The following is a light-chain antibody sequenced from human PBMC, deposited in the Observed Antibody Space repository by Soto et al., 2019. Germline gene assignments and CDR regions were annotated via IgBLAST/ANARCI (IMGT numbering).Light chain of an antibody. V-gene: IGKV3-15*01. CDR1: QSVSSS. Sequence: VMTQSPATLSVSQGDTATLSCRASQSVSSSLAWYQQKPGQPPRLLIYDSSTRATGVPARFSGSGSGTEFTLTISRLQSEDFAVYYCQQYYNWRPRFGQGTKVDIK. CDR3: QQYYNWRPR. J-gene: IGKJ1*01. CDR2: DSS.